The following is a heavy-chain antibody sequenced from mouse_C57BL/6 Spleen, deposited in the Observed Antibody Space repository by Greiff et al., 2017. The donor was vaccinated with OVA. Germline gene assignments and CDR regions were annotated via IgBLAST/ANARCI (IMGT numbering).Heavy chain of an antibody. CDR2: FYPGSGSI. CDR3: ARHEGEGFNYYGSSWFAY. D-gene: IGHD1-1*01. J-gene: IGHJ3*01. Sequence: QVQLQQSGAELVKPGASVKLSCKASGYTFTEYTIHWVKQRSGQGLEWIGWFYPGSGSIKYNEKFKDKATLTADKSSSTVYMELSRLTSEDSAVYFCARHEGEGFNYYGSSWFAYWGQGTLVTVAA. CDR1: GYTFTEYT. V-gene: IGHV1-62-2*01.